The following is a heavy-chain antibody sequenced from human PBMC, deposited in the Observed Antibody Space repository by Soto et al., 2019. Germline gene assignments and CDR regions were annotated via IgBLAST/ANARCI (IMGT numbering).Heavy chain of an antibody. CDR2: IYAGGTT. J-gene: IGHJ1*01. CDR3: VRNFRASAVPGAEYFQH. CDR1: GFTVSTSH. Sequence: GGSLRLSCAASGFTVSTSHLSWVRQAPGKGLEWVSVIYAGGTTYYADSVKGRFTISKDNSKNTLYLQMNSLRAEDTAIYYCVRNFRASAVPGAEYFQHWGQGTLVTVSS. V-gene: IGHV3-53*01. D-gene: IGHD3-3*01.